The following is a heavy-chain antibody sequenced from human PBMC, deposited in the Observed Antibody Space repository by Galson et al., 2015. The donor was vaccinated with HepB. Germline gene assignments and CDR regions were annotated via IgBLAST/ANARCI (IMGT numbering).Heavy chain of an antibody. D-gene: IGHD7-27*01. J-gene: IGHJ4*02. Sequence: SLRLSCAASGFIFNDHYIDWFRQVPGKGLEWVARMRNKANKYTTEYAASAKGRFIISRDDSRNSVHLQMNSLRTEDTAMYFCGRDNRNWAVDYWGQGTLVTVSS. CDR1: GFIFNDHY. CDR3: GRDNRNWAVDY. CDR2: MRNKANKYTT. V-gene: IGHV3-72*01.